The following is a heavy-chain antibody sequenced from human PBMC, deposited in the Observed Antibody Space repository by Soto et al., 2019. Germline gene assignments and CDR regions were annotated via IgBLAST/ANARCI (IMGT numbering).Heavy chain of an antibody. V-gene: IGHV3-11*01. D-gene: IGHD4-17*01. J-gene: IGHJ4*02. CDR3: ARGGASVTTPFDY. CDR1: GFAFSDPY. Sequence: QVQLVESGGGLVKPGGSLRLSCAASGFAFSDPYMSWIRQAPGKGLEWISYISSSGSTIYYAYSVKGRFTISRDNAKKSLYLQMDSLTADDTAVYYCARGGASVTTPFDYWCQGTQVTVSS. CDR2: ISSSGSTI.